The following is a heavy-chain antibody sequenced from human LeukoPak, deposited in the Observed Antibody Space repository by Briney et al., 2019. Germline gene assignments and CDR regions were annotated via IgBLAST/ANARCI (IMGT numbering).Heavy chain of an antibody. CDR2: IYYSEST. J-gene: IGHJ4*02. V-gene: IGHV4-39*07. Sequence: WIRQPPGKGLEWIGSIYYSESTYYNPSLKSRVTISVDTSKNQFSLKLSSVTAADTAVYYCARASGPLEVQIPCYFDYWGQGTLVTVSS. D-gene: IGHD3-10*01. CDR3: ARASGPLEVQIPCYFDY.